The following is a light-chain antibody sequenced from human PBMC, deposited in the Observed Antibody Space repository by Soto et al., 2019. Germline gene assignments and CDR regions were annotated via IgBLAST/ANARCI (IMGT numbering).Light chain of an antibody. CDR1: QSISSY. V-gene: IGKV1-39*01. Sequence: DIQMTQSPSSLSASVGDRVTITCRASQSISSYLNWYQQKPGKAPKLLMYAASSLQSGVPSRFSGSGSGTEFTLPISGLQPEDVARLFSQQRFTPPRTVCQGTNLEIK. J-gene: IGKJ2*02. CDR3: QQRFTPPRT. CDR2: AAS.